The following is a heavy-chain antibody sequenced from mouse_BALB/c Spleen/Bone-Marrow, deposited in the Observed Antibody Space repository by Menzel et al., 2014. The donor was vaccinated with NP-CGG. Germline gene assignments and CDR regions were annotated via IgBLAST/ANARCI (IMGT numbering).Heavy chain of an antibody. V-gene: IGHV5-6-5*01. J-gene: IGHJ4*01. CDR2: ISSAGST. CDR3: VRWTTYPLMDY. CDR1: GFTFSSYA. Sequence: EVQGVESGGGLVKPGGSLKLSCAASGFTFSSYAMSRVRQTQEKRLEWVASISSAGSTYYPNSVKGRFTVSRDNARNILYLQMSSLRSEDTAMYHCVRWTTYPLMDYWGQGTSVTVSS. D-gene: IGHD5-5*01.